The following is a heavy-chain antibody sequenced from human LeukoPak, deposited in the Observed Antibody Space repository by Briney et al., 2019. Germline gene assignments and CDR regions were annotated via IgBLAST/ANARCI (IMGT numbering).Heavy chain of an antibody. J-gene: IGHJ4*02. Sequence: GGSLRLSCAASGFTLSNYWMNWVRQAPGKGLEWVAIINKDGSEQYYVDSVKGRFTISRDNAQNTLYLQMNSLRAEDTAVYYCARDYHSSFDYWGQGTLVTVSS. D-gene: IGHD2-21*01. V-gene: IGHV3-7*01. CDR1: GFTLSNYW. CDR2: INKDGSEQ. CDR3: ARDYHSSFDY.